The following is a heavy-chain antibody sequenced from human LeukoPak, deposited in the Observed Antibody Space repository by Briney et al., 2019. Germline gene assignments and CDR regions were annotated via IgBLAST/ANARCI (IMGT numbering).Heavy chain of an antibody. CDR2: ISWNSGSI. J-gene: IGHJ4*02. Sequence: GGSLRLSCAASGFTFDDYAKHWVRQAPGKGLEWVSGISWNSGSIGYTDTVKGRFTISRDNAKNTLYLQTNSLRAEDTALYYCAKDKYDILTGSRVFDYWGQGTLVTVPS. CDR1: GFTFDDYA. CDR3: AKDKYDILTGSRVFDY. D-gene: IGHD3-9*01. V-gene: IGHV3-9*01.